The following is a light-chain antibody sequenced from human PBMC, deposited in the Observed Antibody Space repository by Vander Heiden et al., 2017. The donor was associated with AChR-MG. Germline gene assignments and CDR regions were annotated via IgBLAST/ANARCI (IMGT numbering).Light chain of an antibody. CDR1: QTISTY. CDR3: QQTDNTPRT. J-gene: IGKJ1*01. CDR2: ATS. Sequence: DIQLTQTPSSLSASVGDRVTISCRPSQTISTYLNWFQQRPGKAPNPPIYATSTLQDAVPSRSSGSASGTDFTLTISRLQPADFATYYCQQTDNTPRTFGQRTKVEIK. V-gene: IGKV1-39*01.